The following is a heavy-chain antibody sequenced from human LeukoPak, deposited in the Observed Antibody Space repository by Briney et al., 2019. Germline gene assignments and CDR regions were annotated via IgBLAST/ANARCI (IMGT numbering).Heavy chain of an antibody. V-gene: IGHV3-23*01. D-gene: IGHD6-19*01. Sequence: PGGSLRLSCAASGFTFSAYAMSWVRPAPGKGLEWVSTFSDTDTGTYYADSVKGRFTISGDTSKNTLYLQMSGLRAEDTAIYYCAKELTRMTVAGTFGYWGQGALVTVSS. CDR3: AKELTRMTVAGTFGY. CDR2: FSDTDTGT. CDR1: GFTFSAYA. J-gene: IGHJ4*02.